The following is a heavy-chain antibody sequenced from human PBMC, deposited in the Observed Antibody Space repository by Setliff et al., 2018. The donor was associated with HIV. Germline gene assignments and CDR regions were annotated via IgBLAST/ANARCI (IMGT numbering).Heavy chain of an antibody. V-gene: IGHV4-39*01. D-gene: IGHD3-10*01. CDR1: GGSISSSSYY. CDR2: IYYSGST. J-gene: IGHJ5*02. Sequence: PSETLSLICTVSGGSISSSSYYWGWIRQPPGKGLEWIGSIYYSGSTYYNPSLKSRVTISVDTSKNQFSLKLSSVTAADTAVYYCARHSPIGELFKWFDPWGQGTLVTVSS. CDR3: ARHSPIGELFKWFDP.